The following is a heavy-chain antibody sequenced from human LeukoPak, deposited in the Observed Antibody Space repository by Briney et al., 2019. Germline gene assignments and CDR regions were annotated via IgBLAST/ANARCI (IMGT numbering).Heavy chain of an antibody. CDR2: INHSGST. CDR3: ARAVYYYGSGSYYYYYYGMDV. Sequence: PSETLSLTCAVYGGSFSGYYWSWIRQPPGKGLEWIGEINHSGSTNYNPSLKSRVTISVDTSKNQFSLKLSSVTAADTAVYYCARAVYYYGSGSYYYYYYGMDVWGKGTTVTVSS. J-gene: IGHJ6*04. CDR1: GGSFSGYY. D-gene: IGHD3-10*01. V-gene: IGHV4-34*01.